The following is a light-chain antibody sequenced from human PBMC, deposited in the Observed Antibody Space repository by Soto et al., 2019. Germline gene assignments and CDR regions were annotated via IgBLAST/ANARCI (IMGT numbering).Light chain of an antibody. Sequence: DIQMTQSPSTLSASVGDRVTITCRASQTISTYVALYQHKPXRAPKLXXXXSXVXXXLXXSRFSGSGSGTELTCTTSGLQPDDFATYYCQEYGSYTSWTCGQGTKVDIK. CDR2: XSX. V-gene: IGKV1-5*01. CDR3: QEYGSYTSWT. CDR1: QTISTY. J-gene: IGKJ1*01.